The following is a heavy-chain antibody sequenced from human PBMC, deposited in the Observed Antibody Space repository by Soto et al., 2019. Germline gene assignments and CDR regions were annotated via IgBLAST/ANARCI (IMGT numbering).Heavy chain of an antibody. CDR1: GFSLTTRGVG. V-gene: IGHV2-5*02. Sequence: QITLKESGPPLVKPTQTLTLTCTFSGFSLTTRGVGVGWIRQPPGKALECLALIYWDDDKRYRPSLQSRLSITKDTSKKQEVLTMTNVEPVDTATYYCAHNPNYYQYDWLDPWGQGTLVSFCS. CDR3: AHNPNYYQYDWLDP. CDR2: IYWDDDK. J-gene: IGHJ5*01. D-gene: IGHD3-16*01.